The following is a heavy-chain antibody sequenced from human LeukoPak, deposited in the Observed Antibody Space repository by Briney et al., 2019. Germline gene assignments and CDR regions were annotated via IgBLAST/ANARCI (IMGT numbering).Heavy chain of an antibody. V-gene: IGHV1-2*04. Sequence: ASVKVSCKASGYTFTGYYMHWVRQAPGQGLEWMGWINPNSGGTNYAQKFQGWVTMTRDTSISTAYMELSRLRSDDTAVYYCARDDSSGFAAFDIWGQGTMVTVSS. D-gene: IGHD3-22*01. J-gene: IGHJ3*02. CDR1: GYTFTGYY. CDR2: INPNSGGT. CDR3: ARDDSSGFAAFDI.